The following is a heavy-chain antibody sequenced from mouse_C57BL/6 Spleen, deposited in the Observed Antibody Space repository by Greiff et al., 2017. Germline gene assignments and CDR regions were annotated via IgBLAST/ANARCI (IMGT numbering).Heavy chain of an antibody. CDR3: TRSGAVVAKDWYAY. Sequence: VKLMESGAELVRPGASVTLSCKASGYTFTDYEMHWVKQTPVHGLEWIGAIDPETGGTAYNQKFKGKAILTADKSSSTAYMELRSLTSEDSAVYYCTRSGAVVAKDWYAYWGQGTLVTVSA. D-gene: IGHD1-1*01. V-gene: IGHV1-15*01. CDR2: IDPETGGT. CDR1: GYTFTDYE. J-gene: IGHJ3*01.